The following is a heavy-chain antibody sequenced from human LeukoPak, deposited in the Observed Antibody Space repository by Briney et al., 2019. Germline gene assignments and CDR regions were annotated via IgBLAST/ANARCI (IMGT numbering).Heavy chain of an antibody. D-gene: IGHD2-15*01. CDR3: ARGGSAGTPLSFDP. CDR2: INHSGST. J-gene: IGHJ5*02. V-gene: IGHV4-39*07. Sequence: PSETLSLTCSVSGDSISSNSYYWSWIRQPPGKGLEWIGEINHSGSTNYNPSLKSRVTISVDTSKNQFSLKLSSVTAADTAVYYCARGGSAGTPLSFDPWGQGTLVTVSS. CDR1: GDSISSNSYY.